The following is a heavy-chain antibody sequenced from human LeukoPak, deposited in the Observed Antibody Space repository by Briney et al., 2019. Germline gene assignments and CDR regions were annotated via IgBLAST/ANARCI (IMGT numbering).Heavy chain of an antibody. CDR2: IYHSGST. V-gene: IGHV4-30-2*01. J-gene: IGHJ5*02. CDR3: ARAAVVVVPAAISWFDP. CDR1: GGSISSGGYS. Sequence: SQTLSLTCAVSGGSISSGGYSWSWIRRPPGKGLEWIGYIYHSGSTYYNPSLKSRVTISVDRSKNQFSLKLSSVTAADTGVYYCARAAVVVVPAAISWFDPWGQGTLVTVSS. D-gene: IGHD2-2*02.